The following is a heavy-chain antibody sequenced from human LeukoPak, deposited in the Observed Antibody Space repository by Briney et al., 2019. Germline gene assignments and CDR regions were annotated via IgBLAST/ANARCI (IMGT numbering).Heavy chain of an antibody. Sequence: SETLSLTCTVSGGSISSYYWSWLRQPPGKGLEWIGYIYYSGSTNYNPSLKSRVTISVDTSKNQFSLKLSSVTAAVTAVYYCARDRGYYYDSSGYDYWGQGTLVTVSS. D-gene: IGHD3-22*01. CDR2: IYYSGST. V-gene: IGHV4-59*01. CDR3: ARDRGYYYDSSGYDY. CDR1: GGSISSYY. J-gene: IGHJ4*02.